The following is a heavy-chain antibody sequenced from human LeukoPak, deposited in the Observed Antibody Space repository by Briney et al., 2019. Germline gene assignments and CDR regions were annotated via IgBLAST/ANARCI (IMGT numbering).Heavy chain of an antibody. CDR1: AGSIRNHY. V-gene: IGHV4-59*11. CDR3: AHGAFDI. Sequence: SETLSLTCNISAGSIRNHYWTWFRQPPGKGLEWIGYIYYSGSTNYNPSLKSRVTISVDTSKNQFSLKLSSVTAADTAVYYCAHGAFDIWGQGTMVTVSS. J-gene: IGHJ3*02. CDR2: IYYSGST.